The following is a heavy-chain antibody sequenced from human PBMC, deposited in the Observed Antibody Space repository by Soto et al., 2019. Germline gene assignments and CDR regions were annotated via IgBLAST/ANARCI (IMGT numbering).Heavy chain of an antibody. CDR3: VRDSGAKLSIR. V-gene: IGHV1-69*13. D-gene: IGHD2-21*01. CDR1: GGTFSSYR. J-gene: IGHJ4*02. Sequence: GPAVKVSCKSSGGTFSSYRINWVRQAPGQGLEWVGGIVPIYRTADYAQKFQGRVTITADESARTSYMELRSLKSQDTAVYYCVRDSGAKLSIRWGQGPLVTVSS. CDR2: IVPIYRTA.